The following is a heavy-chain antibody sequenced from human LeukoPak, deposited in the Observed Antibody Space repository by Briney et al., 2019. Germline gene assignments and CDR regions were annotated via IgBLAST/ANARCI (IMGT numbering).Heavy chain of an antibody. CDR1: GFTSSNTW. CDR3: TTAGRVWFGEED. CDR2: IKSKTDGGTT. J-gene: IGHJ4*02. D-gene: IGHD3-10*01. V-gene: IGHV3-15*01. Sequence: GGSLRLSCAASGFTSSNTWMSWVRQAPGKGLEWVGRIKSKTDGGTTDFAAPVKGRFTISRDDSKNTLFLQMNSLTTEDTAVYYCTTAGRVWFGEEDWGQGTLVTVSS.